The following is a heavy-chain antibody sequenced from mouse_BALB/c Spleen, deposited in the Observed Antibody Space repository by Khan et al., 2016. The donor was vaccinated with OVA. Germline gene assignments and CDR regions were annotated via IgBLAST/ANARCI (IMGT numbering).Heavy chain of an antibody. V-gene: IGHV5-6-3*01. J-gene: IGHJ3*01. CDR1: GFTFSSYG. CDR2: INSNGGIT. CDR3: ARGLEAFAY. D-gene: IGHD3-3*01. Sequence: EVELVESGGGLVQPGGSLKLSCAASGFTFSSYGMSWVRQTPDKRLESVATINSNGGITYYPDSVKGRFTISRDNAKNTLYLQMSSLKSEDTAMYYCARGLEAFAYWGQGTLVTVSA.